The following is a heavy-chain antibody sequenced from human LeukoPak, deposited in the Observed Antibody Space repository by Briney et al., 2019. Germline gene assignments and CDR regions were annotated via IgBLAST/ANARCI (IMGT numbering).Heavy chain of an antibody. D-gene: IGHD2-2*01. CDR1: GYTFTSYG. Sequence: GASVKVSCKASGYTFTSYGISWVRQAPGQGLEWMGWISAYNGNTNYAQKLQGRVTMTTDTSTSTAYMELRSLRSDDTAVYYCARDEGARYCSSTSCSSFDYWGQGTLVTVSS. V-gene: IGHV1-18*01. J-gene: IGHJ4*02. CDR2: ISAYNGNT. CDR3: ARDEGARYCSSTSCSSFDY.